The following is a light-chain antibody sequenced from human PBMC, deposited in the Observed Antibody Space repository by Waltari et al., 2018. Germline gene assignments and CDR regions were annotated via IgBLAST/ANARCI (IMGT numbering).Light chain of an antibody. CDR2: GAS. J-gene: IGKJ4*01. V-gene: IGKV1-9*01. Sequence: DIRLTQSPSFLSAFVGDRVIISCRASQGIRSYLAWYQLKPGKVPKLLITGASTLQSGVPSRFSGSGSGTDFTLTISSLQPEDFATYYCQHRNTYMLTFGGGTKVEIK. CDR1: QGIRSY. CDR3: QHRNTYMLT.